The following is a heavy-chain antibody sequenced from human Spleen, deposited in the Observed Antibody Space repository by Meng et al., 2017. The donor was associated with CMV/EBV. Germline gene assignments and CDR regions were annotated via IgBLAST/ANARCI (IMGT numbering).Heavy chain of an antibody. Sequence: TFSDYYMSWISQAAGKGLEWVSYISRSGSTIYYADSLKGRFTVSRDNAKSSLYLQMNSLRAEDTAVYYCARDRLTTYEYDSSGYLAYWGQGTLVTVS. CDR1: TFSDYY. J-gene: IGHJ4*02. D-gene: IGHD3-22*01. CDR3: ARDRLTTYEYDSSGYLAY. CDR2: ISRSGSTI. V-gene: IGHV3-11*01.